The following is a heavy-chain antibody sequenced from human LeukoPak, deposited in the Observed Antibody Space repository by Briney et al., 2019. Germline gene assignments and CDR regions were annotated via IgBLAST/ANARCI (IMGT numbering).Heavy chain of an antibody. V-gene: IGHV3-23*01. CDR3: ANSKGIAVAGTFDY. J-gene: IGHJ4*02. D-gene: IGHD6-19*01. CDR2: ISGSGGST. Sequence: GGSLRLSCAASGFTFSSYAMSWVRHAPGKGLEWVSAISGSGGSTYYADSVKGRFTLSRDNSKNTLYLQMNRLRAEDTAVYYCANSKGIAVAGTFDYWGQGTLVTVSS. CDR1: GFTFSSYA.